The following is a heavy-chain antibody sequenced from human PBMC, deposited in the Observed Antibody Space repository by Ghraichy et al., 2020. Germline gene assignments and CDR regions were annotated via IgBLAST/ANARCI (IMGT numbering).Heavy chain of an antibody. CDR1: GFTFSSYG. J-gene: IGHJ5*02. D-gene: IGHD6-13*01. V-gene: IGHV3-30*02. CDR3: GIAADPPYNWFDP. Sequence: GGSLRLSCAASGFTFSSYGMHWVRQAPGKGLEWVAFIRYDGSNKYYADSVKGRFTISRDNSKNTLYLQMNSLRAEDTAVYYCGIAADPPYNWFDPWGQGTLVTVSS. CDR2: IRYDGSNK.